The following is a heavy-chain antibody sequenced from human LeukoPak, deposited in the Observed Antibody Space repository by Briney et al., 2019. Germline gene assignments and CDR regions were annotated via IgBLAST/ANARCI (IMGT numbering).Heavy chain of an antibody. V-gene: IGHV4-39*01. J-gene: IGHJ4*02. Sequence: SETLSLTCTVSGGSISSSSYYWGWIRQPPGKGLEWIGSIYYSGSTYYNPSLKSRVTISVDTSKNQFSLKLSSVTAADTAVYYCARHWHGNYDFWSGHHDRGYYFDYWGQGTLVTVSS. CDR1: GGSISSSSYY. CDR2: IYYSGST. D-gene: IGHD3-3*01. CDR3: ARHWHGNYDFWSGHHDRGYYFDY.